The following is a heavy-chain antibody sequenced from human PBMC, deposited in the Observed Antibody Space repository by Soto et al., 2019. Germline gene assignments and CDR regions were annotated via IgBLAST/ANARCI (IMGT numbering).Heavy chain of an antibody. V-gene: IGHV3-9*01. CDR1: GIVFADCA. J-gene: IGHJ5*02. CDR3: SKAKPGLRSLDL. CDR2: ISRDGSTL. Sequence: EVQLVESGGGSFQPGGSLRLSCAASGIVFADCAMHWVRQAPGKGLEWVSGISRDGSTLGYADSVEGRFTISRDNAKNSLYLQMASLRPDDTALYYCSKAKPGLRSLDLWGQGTLVTVS.